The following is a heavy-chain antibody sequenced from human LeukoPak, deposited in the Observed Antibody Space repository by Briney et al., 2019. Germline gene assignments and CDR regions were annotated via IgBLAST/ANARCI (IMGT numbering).Heavy chain of an antibody. V-gene: IGHV4-34*01. CDR3: ARRMTTLNWFDP. CDR1: GGSISSYY. J-gene: IGHJ5*02. D-gene: IGHD4-11*01. CDR2: INHSGST. Sequence: SETLSLTCTVSGGSISSYYWSWIRQPPGKGLEWIGEINHSGSTNYNPSLKSRVTISVDTSKNQFSLKLSSVTAADTAVYYCARRMTTLNWFDPWGQGTLVTVSS.